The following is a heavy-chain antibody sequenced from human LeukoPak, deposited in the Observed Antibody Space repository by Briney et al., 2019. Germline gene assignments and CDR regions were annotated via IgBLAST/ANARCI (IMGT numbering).Heavy chain of an antibody. D-gene: IGHD2-2*01. J-gene: IGHJ4*02. CDR2: IWYDGSNK. CDR3: AKAPAARVSQAYYFDY. CDR1: GFTFSSYG. V-gene: IGHV3-30*02. Sequence: GGSLRLSCAASGFTFSSYGMHWVRQAPGKGLEWVAVIWYDGSNKYYADSVKGRFTISRDNSKNTLYLQMNSLRAEDTAVYYCAKAPAARVSQAYYFDYWGQGTLVTVSS.